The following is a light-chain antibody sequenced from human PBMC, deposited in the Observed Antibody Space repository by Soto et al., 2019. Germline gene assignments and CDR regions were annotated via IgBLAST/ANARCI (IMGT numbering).Light chain of an antibody. CDR1: QFVSTR. V-gene: IGKV3-15*01. CDR3: QQYGSSSRT. CDR2: DAY. Sequence: EIVVTQSPATLSASPGERVTLTCRASQFVSTRLAWYQQRPGQVPRLLIYDAYTRALGISARFSGSGSGTEYTLTISSLQSEDFAVYYCQQYGSSSRTFGQGTKVDIK. J-gene: IGKJ1*01.